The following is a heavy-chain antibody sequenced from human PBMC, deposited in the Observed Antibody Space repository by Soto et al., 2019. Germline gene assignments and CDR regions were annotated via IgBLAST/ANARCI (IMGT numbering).Heavy chain of an antibody. CDR1: GGTFSSYA. D-gene: IGHD3-10*01. J-gene: IGHJ5*02. CDR3: VKVSSMVRGVIDNWFDP. V-gene: IGHV1-69*01. Sequence: QVQLVQSGAEVKKPGSSVKVSCKASGGTFSSYAINWVRQAPGQGLEWMGGIIPMYGPAKYAQKFQGRVTITADESTSTAYMHLSSLRSEDMAVYYCVKVSSMVRGVIDNWFDPWGQGTLVTVSS. CDR2: IIPMYGPA.